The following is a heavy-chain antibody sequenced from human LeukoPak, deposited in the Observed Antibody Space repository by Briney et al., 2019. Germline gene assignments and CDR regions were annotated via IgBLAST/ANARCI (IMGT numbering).Heavy chain of an antibody. CDR3: AIWYCSGGRCYSNARKFDY. CDR2: INTNTGNP. V-gene: IGHV7-4-1*02. Sequence: ASVKVSCKASGYTFTSYAMNWVRQAPGQGLEWMGWINTNTGNPTYAQGFTGRFVFSLDTSVSTEYVQISSLKAEDTAVYYCAIWYCSGGRCYSNARKFDYWGQGTLVTVSS. J-gene: IGHJ4*02. CDR1: GYTFTSYA. D-gene: IGHD2-15*01.